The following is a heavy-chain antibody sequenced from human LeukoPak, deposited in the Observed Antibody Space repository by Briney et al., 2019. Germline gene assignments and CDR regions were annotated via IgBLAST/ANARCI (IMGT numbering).Heavy chain of an antibody. Sequence: GGSLRLSCAASGFTVSSNSMSWVRQAPGKGLEWVSVIYDGGSTYHTDSVKGRFSISRDNSKNTVYLQMNSLRAEDTAVYYCVRDIITLGLSGGFDLWGRGTLVTVSS. CDR2: IYDGGST. V-gene: IGHV3-66*01. D-gene: IGHD3-10*01. CDR1: GFTVSSNS. J-gene: IGHJ2*01. CDR3: VRDIITLGLSGGFDL.